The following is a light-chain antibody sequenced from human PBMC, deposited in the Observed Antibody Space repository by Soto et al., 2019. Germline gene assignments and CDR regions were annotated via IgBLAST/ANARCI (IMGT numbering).Light chain of an antibody. CDR1: QSVSSRY. CDR3: QQYGTSPLT. J-gene: IGKJ4*01. CDR2: GAS. Sequence: EIVLTQSPGTLSLSPGERATLSCRASQSVSSRYSAWYQQKPGQAPRLLIYGASTRATGIPDRFSGSGSETDFTLTISRLEPEDFAIYYCQQYGTSPLTFGGGTKVEIK. V-gene: IGKV3-20*01.